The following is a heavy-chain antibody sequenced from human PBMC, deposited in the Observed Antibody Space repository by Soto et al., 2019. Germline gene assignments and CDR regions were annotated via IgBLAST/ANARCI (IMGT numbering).Heavy chain of an antibody. V-gene: IGHV3-21*01. J-gene: IGHJ6*02. CDR3: ARGRTIFGVVIPLGMDV. CDR2: ISSSSSYI. Sequence: GGSLRLSCAASGFTFSSYSMNWVRQAPGKGLEWVSSISSSSSYIYYAGSVKGRFTISRDNAKNSLYLQMNSLRAEDTAVYYCARGRTIFGVVIPLGMDVWGQGTTVTVSS. CDR1: GFTFSSYS. D-gene: IGHD3-3*01.